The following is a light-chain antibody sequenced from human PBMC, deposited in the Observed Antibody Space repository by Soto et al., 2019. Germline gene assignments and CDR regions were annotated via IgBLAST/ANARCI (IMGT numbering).Light chain of an antibody. Sequence: QSALTQPASVSGSPGQSITISCTGTSSDIGSYDLVSWYQQHPGNAPRLIIYEVNKRPSGVSNRFSGSKSGNMASLTVSGLQAEDGAEYYCCSYATTTLFGGGTKVTVL. CDR2: EVN. J-gene: IGLJ2*01. CDR3: CSYATTTL. V-gene: IGLV2-23*02. CDR1: SSDIGSYDL.